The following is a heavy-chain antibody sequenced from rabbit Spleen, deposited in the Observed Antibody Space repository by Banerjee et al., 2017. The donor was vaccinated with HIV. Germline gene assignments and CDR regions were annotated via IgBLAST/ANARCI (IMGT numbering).Heavy chain of an antibody. Sequence: VESGGGLVKPGASLTLICTASGFSFSTGSDMPWVRQAPGKGLEWIGFIYTGNGKNYSASWAKGRFTISNTSSTTVTLQMPSLTVADTAIYFCARDTGSSFSTYGMHLWSQGTLVTVS. D-gene: IGHD8-1*01. V-gene: IGHV1S40*01. CDR2: IYTGNGKN. J-gene: IGHJ6*01. CDR3: ARDTGSSFSTYGMHL. CDR1: GFSFSTGSD.